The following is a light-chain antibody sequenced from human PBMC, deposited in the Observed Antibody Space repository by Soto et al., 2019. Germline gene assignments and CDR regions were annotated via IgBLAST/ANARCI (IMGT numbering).Light chain of an antibody. V-gene: IGKV3-11*01. CDR1: QSVSSY. CDR2: DAS. J-gene: IGKJ4*01. CDR3: QQRSNWPPT. Sequence: EIVLTQSPATLSLSPGERATLSCRASQSVSSYLAGYQQKPGQAPRLLIYDASNRATGIPARFSGSGSGTDFTLPISSLEPEDFAVYYCQQRSNWPPTFGGGTKVEIK.